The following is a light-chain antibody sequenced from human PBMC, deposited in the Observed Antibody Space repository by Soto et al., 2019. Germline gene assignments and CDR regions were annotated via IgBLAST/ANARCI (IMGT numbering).Light chain of an antibody. CDR3: CSYAGSDSWV. CDR2: EVS. J-gene: IGLJ3*02. V-gene: IGLV2-23*02. Sequence: QSALTQPASVSGSPGQSITISCTGTSSDVGSYKFVSWYQQHPGKAPNLMIYEVSKRPSGVSNRFSGSKSGNTASLTISGLQAGDEAAYYCCSYAGSDSWVFGGGTKLTVL. CDR1: SSDVGSYKF.